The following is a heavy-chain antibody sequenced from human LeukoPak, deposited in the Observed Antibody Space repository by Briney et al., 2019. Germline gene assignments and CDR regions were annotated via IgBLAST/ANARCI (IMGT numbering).Heavy chain of an antibody. CDR1: GFTFSNYW. J-gene: IGHJ4*02. CDR2: INQDGSET. Sequence: PGGSLRLSCAASGFTFSNYWMSWVRQAPGEGLEWVANINQDGSETYYVDSVRGRFTISRDNAKNSLYLQMSSLTVEDTAVYYCAREWEVLGPRGPDHWGQGTLVTVSS. D-gene: IGHD1-26*01. CDR3: AREWEVLGPRGPDH. V-gene: IGHV3-7*01.